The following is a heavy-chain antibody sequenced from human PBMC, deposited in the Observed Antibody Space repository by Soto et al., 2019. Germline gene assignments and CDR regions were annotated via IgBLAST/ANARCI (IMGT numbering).Heavy chain of an antibody. CDR1: GFTFSSYA. V-gene: IGHV3-23*01. CDR2: ISGSGDST. Sequence: GGSLRLSCAASGFTFSSYAMSWVRQAPGKGLEWVSAISGSGDSTYYADSVKGRFTISRDNSKNTLYLQMNSLRAEDTAVYYCAKDNGSVWGSYRFDYWGQGTLVTVSS. D-gene: IGHD3-16*02. CDR3: AKDNGSVWGSYRFDY. J-gene: IGHJ4*02.